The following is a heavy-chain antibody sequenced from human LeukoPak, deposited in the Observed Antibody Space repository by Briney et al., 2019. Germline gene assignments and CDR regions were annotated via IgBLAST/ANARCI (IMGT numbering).Heavy chain of an antibody. D-gene: IGHD3-16*01. CDR3: ARGGGLDV. Sequence: GGSLRLSCVASGFAFRTYWMHWVRQAPGKGLEWVASINHNGNVNYYVDSVKGRFTISRDNAKNSLYLQMSNLRAEDTAVYFCARGGGLDVWGQGATVTVSS. J-gene: IGHJ6*02. V-gene: IGHV3-7*03. CDR1: GFAFRTYW. CDR2: INHNGNVN.